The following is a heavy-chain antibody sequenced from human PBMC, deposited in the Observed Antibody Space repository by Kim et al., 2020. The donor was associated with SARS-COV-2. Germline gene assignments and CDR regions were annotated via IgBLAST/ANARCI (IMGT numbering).Heavy chain of an antibody. CDR3: AKGNYDSSGYYPEFFGY. D-gene: IGHD3-22*01. CDR2: ISWNSGSI. Sequence: LEWVSGISWNSGSIGYADSVKGRFTISRDNAKNSLYLQMNSLRAEDTALYYCAKGNYDSSGYYPEFFGYWGQGTLVTVSS. V-gene: IGHV3-9*01. J-gene: IGHJ4*02.